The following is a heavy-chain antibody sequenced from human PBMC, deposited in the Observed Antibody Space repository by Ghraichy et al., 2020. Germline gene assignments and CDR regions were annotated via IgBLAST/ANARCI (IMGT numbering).Heavy chain of an antibody. D-gene: IGHD1-1*01. V-gene: IGHV3-48*02. J-gene: IGHJ4*02. CDR3: SRDLWNAFSLGV. Sequence: GGSLRLSCAASGFTFSGSTMNWVRQAPGKGLEWVSFIGSMIYYAESVKGRFTISRDNAKNTLYLQMNSLRDEDTAVYYCSRDLWNAFSLGVWGQGTPVTVSS. CDR1: GFTFSGST. CDR2: IGSMI.